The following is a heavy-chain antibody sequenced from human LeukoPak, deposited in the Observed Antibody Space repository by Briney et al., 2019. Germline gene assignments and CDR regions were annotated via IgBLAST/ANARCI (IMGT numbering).Heavy chain of an antibody. J-gene: IGHJ4*02. V-gene: IGHV3-7*01. Sequence: GGSLRLSCAASGFTFPTYWMAWVRQSPGKGLEYVATLDQNGMPKYYVDSVRGRFTISRDNAKNLVFLQMNSLRGEDTAVYYCARDRGWNVHDYWGQGILVTVSS. CDR3: ARDRGWNVHDY. CDR1: GFTFPTYW. CDR2: LDQNGMPK. D-gene: IGHD3-10*02.